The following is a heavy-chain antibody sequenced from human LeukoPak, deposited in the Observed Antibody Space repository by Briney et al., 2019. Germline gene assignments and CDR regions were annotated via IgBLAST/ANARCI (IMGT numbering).Heavy chain of an antibody. V-gene: IGHV4-59*01. Sequence: SETLSLTCTVSGGSISSYYWSWIRQPPGKGLEWIGYIYYSGSTNYNPSLKSRVTISVDTSKNQFSLKLSSVTAADTAVYYCARAWVDYCDSSGHFVYWGQGTLVTVSS. J-gene: IGHJ4*02. CDR3: ARAWVDYCDSSGHFVY. D-gene: IGHD3-22*01. CDR2: IYYSGST. CDR1: GGSISSYY.